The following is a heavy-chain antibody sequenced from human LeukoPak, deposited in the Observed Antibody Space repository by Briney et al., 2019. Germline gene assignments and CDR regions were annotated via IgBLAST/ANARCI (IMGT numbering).Heavy chain of an antibody. J-gene: IGHJ4*02. V-gene: IGHV3-66*01. Sequence: GGSLRLSCVISGFTVSNNYMTWVRQAPGKGLEWVSLIYSGGSTYYADSVKDRFTISRDNSKNTLYLQMNSLRDEDTAVYYCVRDNSNGGKFDYWGQGTLVSVSS. CDR1: GFTVSNNY. CDR3: VRDNSNGGKFDY. D-gene: IGHD3-16*01. CDR2: IYSGGST.